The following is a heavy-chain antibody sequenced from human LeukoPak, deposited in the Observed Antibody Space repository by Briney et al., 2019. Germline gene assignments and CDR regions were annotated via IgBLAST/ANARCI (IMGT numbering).Heavy chain of an antibody. V-gene: IGHV3-33*01. CDR1: GFTFSSYG. Sequence: GGSLRLSCAASGFTFSSYGMHWVRQAPGKGLEWVAVIWYDGSNKYYADSVKGRFTISRDNSKNTLYLQMNSLRAEDTAVYYCVLCRGSGGYYYYWGQGVRVTVSS. D-gene: IGHD3-10*01. CDR2: IWYDGSNK. J-gene: IGHJ4*02. CDR3: VLCRGSGGYYYY.